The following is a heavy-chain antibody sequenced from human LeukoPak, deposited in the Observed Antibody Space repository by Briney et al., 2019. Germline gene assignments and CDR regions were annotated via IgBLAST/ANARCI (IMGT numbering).Heavy chain of an antibody. V-gene: IGHV5-51*01. Sequence: GESLKISCKDSEHSLSNYWIGWVRQMPGKGLEWMGIIYPGDSDTRYSPSFQGQVTISADKSISTAYLRWSSLKASDTARYYCARQGFSTKGVWSPDFGAQGTLATVPS. D-gene: IGHD2-8*01. J-gene: IGHJ4*02. CDR3: ARQGFSTKGVWSPDF. CDR2: IYPGDSDT. CDR1: EHSLSNYW.